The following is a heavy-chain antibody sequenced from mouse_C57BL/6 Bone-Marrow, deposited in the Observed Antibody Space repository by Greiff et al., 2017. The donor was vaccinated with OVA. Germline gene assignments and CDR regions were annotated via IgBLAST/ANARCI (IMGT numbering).Heavy chain of an antibody. V-gene: IGHV1-64*01. D-gene: IGHD1-1*01. CDR3: ARRYYGSLRYFDV. CDR1: GYTFTSYW. CDR2: IHPNSGST. Sequence: QVQLQQPGAELVKPGASVKLSCKASGYTFTSYWMHWVKQRPGQGLEWIGMIHPNSGSTNYNEKFKSKATLTVDKSSSTAYMQLSSLTSEDSAVYYCARRYYGSLRYFDVWGTGTTVTVSS. J-gene: IGHJ1*03.